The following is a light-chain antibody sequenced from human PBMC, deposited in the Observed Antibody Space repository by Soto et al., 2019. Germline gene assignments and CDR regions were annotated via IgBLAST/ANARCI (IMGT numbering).Light chain of an antibody. CDR3: QQYGSSLFT. V-gene: IGKV3-20*01. J-gene: IGKJ3*01. CDR1: QSVSSSY. Sequence: EIVLTQSPGTLSLSPGEGATLSCRASQSVSSSYLAWYQQKPGQAPRLLIYGASSRATAIPDRFSGSGSGTDFTRTISRLEPEDFAVYYCQQYGSSLFTFGPGTKVDIK. CDR2: GAS.